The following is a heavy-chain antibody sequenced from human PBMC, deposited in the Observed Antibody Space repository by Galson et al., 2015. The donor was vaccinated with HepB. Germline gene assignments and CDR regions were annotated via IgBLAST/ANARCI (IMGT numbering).Heavy chain of an antibody. Sequence: SLRLSCAASGFTFSYYAMHWVRQAPGKGLEWVAVISYDGTNKYYADSVKGRFTISRDNSKNTLYLQMNSLRAEDTAVYYCARDMWDLVVVVAATGYFDYWGQGPLVTVSS. J-gene: IGHJ4*02. CDR2: ISYDGTNK. CDR1: GFTFSYYA. CDR3: ARDMWDLVVVVAATGYFDY. V-gene: IGHV3-30*04. D-gene: IGHD2-15*01.